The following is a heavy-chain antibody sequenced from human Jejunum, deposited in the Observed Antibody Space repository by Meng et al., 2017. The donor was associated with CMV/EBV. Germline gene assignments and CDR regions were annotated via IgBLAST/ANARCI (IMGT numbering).Heavy chain of an antibody. CDR2: IYISGST. CDR3: ARCPRDDDSGYWFFDN. D-gene: IGHD3-22*01. V-gene: IGHV4-4*07. Sequence: GQLRESGPGLVKPSETLSLTCSGSGGSISSYYWSWIRQPAGKQLEWIGRIYISGSTSDNPSLKSRVTMSVDTSKNQLSLKLSSVTAADTAVYYCARCPRDDDSGYWFFDNWGQGTLVTVSS. J-gene: IGHJ4*02. CDR1: GGSISSYY.